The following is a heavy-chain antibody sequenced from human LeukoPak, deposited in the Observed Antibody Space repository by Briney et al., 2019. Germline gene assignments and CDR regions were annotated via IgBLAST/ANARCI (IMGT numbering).Heavy chain of an antibody. Sequence: PGGSLRLSCAASGFTFSSYAMSWVRQAPGKGLEWVSAISGSGGSTYYADSMKGRFTISRDNSKNTLYLQMNSLRAEDTAVYYCAKDETPNTGVDIISYFDYWGQGTLVTVSS. CDR1: GFTFSSYA. J-gene: IGHJ4*02. CDR2: ISGSGGST. V-gene: IGHV3-23*01. CDR3: AKDETPNTGVDIISYFDY. D-gene: IGHD3-3*01.